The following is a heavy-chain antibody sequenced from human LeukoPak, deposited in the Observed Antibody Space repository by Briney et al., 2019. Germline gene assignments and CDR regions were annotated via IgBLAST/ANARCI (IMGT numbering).Heavy chain of an antibody. CDR2: ISGSGRTI. D-gene: IGHD4-11*01. J-gene: IGHJ1*01. V-gene: IGHV3-48*03. CDR3: ARGIRDYNDQLGYFQH. CDR1: GFTFNNYE. Sequence: PGGSLRLSCAASGFTFNNYEMNWVRQAPGKGLEWLSFISGSGRTIYYADSVKGRFTISRDNTKKSLYLQMNSLRAEDTAVYYCARGIRDYNDQLGYFQHWGQGTLVTVSS.